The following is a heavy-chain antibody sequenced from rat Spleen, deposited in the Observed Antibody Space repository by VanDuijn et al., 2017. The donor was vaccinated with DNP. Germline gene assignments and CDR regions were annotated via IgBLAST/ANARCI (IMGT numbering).Heavy chain of an antibody. Sequence: EVQLVESGGGLVQPGRSLKLSCAASGFTFSDYNMAWVRQAPKKGLEWVATISYDGSSTYYRDSGKGRFTISRDNTKSTLYLQMNSLTSEDMATYYCSRWEGDYFDYWGQGVMVTVSS. CDR1: GFTFSDYN. V-gene: IGHV5-7*01. J-gene: IGHJ2*01. CDR2: ISYDGSST. CDR3: SRWEGDYFDY. D-gene: IGHD1-11*01.